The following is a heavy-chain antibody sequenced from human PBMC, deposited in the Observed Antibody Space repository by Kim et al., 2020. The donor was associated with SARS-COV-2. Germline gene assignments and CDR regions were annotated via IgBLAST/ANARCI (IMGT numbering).Heavy chain of an antibody. Sequence: SVKVSCKASGGTFSSYAISWVRQAPGQGLEWMGGIIPIFGTANYAQKFQGRVTITADESTSTVYMELSSLRSEDTAVYYCARGLSRGYDSSGYKYWGQGTLVTVSS. J-gene: IGHJ4*02. CDR2: IIPIFGTA. V-gene: IGHV1-69*13. CDR1: GGTFSSYA. D-gene: IGHD3-22*01. CDR3: ARGLSRGYDSSGYKY.